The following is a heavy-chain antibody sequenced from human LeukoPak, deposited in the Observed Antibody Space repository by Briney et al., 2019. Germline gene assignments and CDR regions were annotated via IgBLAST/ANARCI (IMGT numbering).Heavy chain of an antibody. Sequence: QPGGSLRLSCAASEFSVGSNYMTWVRQAPGKGLEWVSLIYSGGSTYYADSVKGRFTISRDNSKNTLYLQMNSLRAEDTAVYYCARGGLYYEEIPPDYWGQGTLVTVSS. CDR1: EFSVGSNY. V-gene: IGHV3-66*01. D-gene: IGHD3-22*01. CDR2: IYSGGST. CDR3: ARGGLYYEEIPPDY. J-gene: IGHJ4*02.